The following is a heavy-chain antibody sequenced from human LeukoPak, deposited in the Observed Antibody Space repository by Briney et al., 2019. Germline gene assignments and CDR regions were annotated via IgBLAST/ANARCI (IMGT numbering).Heavy chain of an antibody. CDR2: ISYDATNK. CDR3: VRGAPSYSGTRTPKFDY. V-gene: IGHV3-30*04. D-gene: IGHD1-1*01. CDR1: GFTFSSYA. Sequence: GRSLRLSCAASGFTFSSYAMHWVRQAPGKGLEWVAGISYDATNKYYAGSVSVRFIISRDSSKNTLFFQMNRLTPEDTAVYYCVRGAPSYSGTRTPKFDYWGQGTLVTVSS. J-gene: IGHJ4*02.